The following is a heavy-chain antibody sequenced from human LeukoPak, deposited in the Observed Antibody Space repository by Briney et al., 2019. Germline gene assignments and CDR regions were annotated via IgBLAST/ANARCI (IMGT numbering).Heavy chain of an antibody. CDR2: IYSGGST. D-gene: IGHD4-17*01. CDR1: GFTASSNY. Sequence: GGSLRLSCAASGFTASSNYMSWVRQAPGKGLEWVSVIYSGGSTYYADSVKGRFTISRDNSKNTLYLQMNSLRAEDTAVYYCAREGGYGVGEAFDIWGQGTMVTVSS. J-gene: IGHJ3*02. V-gene: IGHV3-66*01. CDR3: AREGGYGVGEAFDI.